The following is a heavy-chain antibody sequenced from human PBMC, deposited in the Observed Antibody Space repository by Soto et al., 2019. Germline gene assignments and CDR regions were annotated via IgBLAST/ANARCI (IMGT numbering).Heavy chain of an antibody. CDR2: IYYSGST. CDR3: ARHSPGYCSSTSCSRGDFDY. Sequence: SETLSLTCTVSGGSISSYYWSWIRQPPGKGLEWIGYIYYSGSTNYNPSLKSRVTISVDTSKNQFSLKLSPVTAADTAVYYCARHSPGYCSSTSCSRGDFDYWGQGTLVTVSS. CDR1: GGSISSYY. V-gene: IGHV4-59*08. D-gene: IGHD2-2*01. J-gene: IGHJ4*02.